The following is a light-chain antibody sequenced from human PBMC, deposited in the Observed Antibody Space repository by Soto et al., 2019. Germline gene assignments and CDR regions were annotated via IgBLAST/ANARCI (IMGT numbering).Light chain of an antibody. CDR3: PQYGSSPRT. J-gene: IGKJ1*01. Sequence: EIVLTQSPGTLSLSPVERATLSGMASQTVSTNYLAWYQQKPGQAPRLLIYGASKRATGIPDRFSGSGSGTDFTLTISRLEPEDFAVYCCPQYGSSPRTFGQGTKVDI. CDR2: GAS. V-gene: IGKV3-20*01. CDR1: QTVSTNY.